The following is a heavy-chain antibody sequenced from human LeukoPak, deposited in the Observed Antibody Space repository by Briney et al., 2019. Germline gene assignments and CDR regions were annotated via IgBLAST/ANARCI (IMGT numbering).Heavy chain of an antibody. CDR2: IYPGDSDT. V-gene: IGHV5-51*01. CDR1: GYSFTNYW. D-gene: IGHD1-14*01. CDR3: ARLRGLTVYGY. J-gene: IGHJ4*02. Sequence: GESLKISCKGPGYSFTNYWIGWVRQVPGKGLEWMGIIYPGDSDTRYSPSFQGQVTISADKSISTAYLQWSGLKASDTAMYYCARLRGLTVYGYWGQGTLVTVSS.